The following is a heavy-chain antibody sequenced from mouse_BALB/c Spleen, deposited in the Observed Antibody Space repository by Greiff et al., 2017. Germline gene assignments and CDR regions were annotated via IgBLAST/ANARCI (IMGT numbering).Heavy chain of an antibody. Sequence: EVHLVESGGGLVKPGGSLKLSCAASGFTFSSYAMSWVRQSPEKRLEWVAEISSGGSYTYYPDTVTGRFTISRDNAKNTLYLEMSSLRSEDTAMYYCARYGNYLYYAMDYWGQGTSVTVSS. V-gene: IGHV5-9-4*01. J-gene: IGHJ4*01. D-gene: IGHD2-1*01. CDR1: GFTFSSYA. CDR2: ISSGGSYT. CDR3: ARYGNYLYYAMDY.